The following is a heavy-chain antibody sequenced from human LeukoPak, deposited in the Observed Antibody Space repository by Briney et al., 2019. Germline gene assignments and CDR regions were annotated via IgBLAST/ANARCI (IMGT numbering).Heavy chain of an antibody. CDR2: IFYSGST. J-gene: IGHJ4*02. V-gene: IGHV4-30-4*01. D-gene: IGHD3-9*01. Sequence: PSETLPHICTVSGGPIISADDYWSWVRQPPGKGLEWIGYIFYSGSTYYNPSLKSRLTISVDTSKNQFSLKLSSVTAADTAVYYCARGYYDVLTNYPINFDQWGQGTLVTVSS. CDR3: ARGYYDVLTNYPINFDQ. CDR1: GGPIISADDY.